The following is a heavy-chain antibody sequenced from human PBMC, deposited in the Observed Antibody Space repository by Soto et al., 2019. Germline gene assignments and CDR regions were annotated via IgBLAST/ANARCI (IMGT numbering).Heavy chain of an antibody. Sequence: SETLSLTCTVSGGSISSGDYYWSWIRQPPGKGLEWIGYIYYSGSTYYNPSLKSLVTISVDTSKNQFSLKLSSVTAADTAVYYCARVLRYGDLYWGQGTLVTVSS. J-gene: IGHJ4*02. CDR2: IYYSGST. CDR1: GGSISSGDYY. V-gene: IGHV4-30-4*01. CDR3: ARVLRYGDLY. D-gene: IGHD4-17*01.